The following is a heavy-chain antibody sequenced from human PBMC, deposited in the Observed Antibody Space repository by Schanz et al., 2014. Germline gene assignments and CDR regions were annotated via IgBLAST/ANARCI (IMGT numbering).Heavy chain of an antibody. Sequence: VQLVECGGGLVQPGRSLRLSCAASEFSFSSFGMNWVRQAPGKGLEWVSIIYSGVSTYYADSVKGRFTISRDNSKNTVYLQMNSLRGEDTGMYDCARGDPVAGLDYWGRGTLVTVSS. CDR2: IYSGVST. CDR3: ARGDPVAGLDY. V-gene: IGHV3-66*01. J-gene: IGHJ4*02. CDR1: EFSFSSFG.